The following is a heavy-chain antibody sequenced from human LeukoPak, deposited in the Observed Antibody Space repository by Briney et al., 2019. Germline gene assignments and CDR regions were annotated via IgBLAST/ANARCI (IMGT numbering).Heavy chain of an antibody. CDR1: GGSFSGYY. J-gene: IGHJ6*03. V-gene: IGHV4-34*01. CDR3: ARGPMGATAYYYYYMDV. D-gene: IGHD1-26*01. Sequence: TSETLSLTCAVSGGSFSGYYWSWIRQPPGKGLEWVGEINHGGSTNYNPSLKSRVTRSVDPSNNHFSLKLSSVTAADTAVYYCARGPMGATAYYYYYMDVWGKGTTVTVSS. CDR2: INHGGST.